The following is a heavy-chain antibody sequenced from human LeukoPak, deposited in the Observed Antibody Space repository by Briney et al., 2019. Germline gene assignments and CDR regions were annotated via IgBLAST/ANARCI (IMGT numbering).Heavy chain of an antibody. CDR2: IYPGDSDI. Sequence: GESLKISCKGSGYGFTTYWVAWVRQMPGKGLEWMGIIYPGDSDIRYGPSFQGQVTISADKSISTAYLQWSSLRASDTAMYYCASRDRSAGSCHYWGFDHWGRGTLVTVSS. D-gene: IGHD2-15*01. CDR1: GYGFTTYW. V-gene: IGHV5-51*01. J-gene: IGHJ4*02. CDR3: ASRDRSAGSCHYWGFDH.